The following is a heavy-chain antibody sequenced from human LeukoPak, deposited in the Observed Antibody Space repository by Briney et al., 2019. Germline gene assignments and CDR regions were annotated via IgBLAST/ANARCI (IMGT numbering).Heavy chain of an antibody. CDR3: ARDRDSGSYYRAFGY. D-gene: IGHD1-26*01. J-gene: IGHJ4*02. CDR1: GFTFSSYA. V-gene: IGHV3-30-3*01. CDR2: ISYDGSNK. Sequence: GRSLRLSCAASGFTFSSYAMHWVRQAPGKGLEWVAVISYDGSNKYYADSVKGRFTISRDNSKNTLYLQMNSLRAEDTAVYYCARDRDSGSYYRAFGYWGQGTLVTVSS.